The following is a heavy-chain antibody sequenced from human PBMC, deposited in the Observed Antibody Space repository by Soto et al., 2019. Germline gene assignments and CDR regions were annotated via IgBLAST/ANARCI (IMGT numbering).Heavy chain of an antibody. Sequence: SETLSLTCTVSGGSSGSNYWTWIRQPPGKGLEWIGYVYNSGSTNYNPSLKSRVTISEDTSKSQFSLKVNSMTAAYTAVYYCARYRREAVAGYTLDNWGQGMLVTVSS. CDR1: GGSSGSNY. CDR2: VYNSGST. CDR3: ARYRREAVAGYTLDN. V-gene: IGHV4-59*01. D-gene: IGHD6-13*01. J-gene: IGHJ4*02.